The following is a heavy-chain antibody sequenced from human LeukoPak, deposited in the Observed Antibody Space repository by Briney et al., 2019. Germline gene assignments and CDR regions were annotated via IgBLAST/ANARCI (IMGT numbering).Heavy chain of an antibody. Sequence: ASVKVSCKASGYTFTSYDINWVRQATGQGLEWMGWMNPNSANTGYAQKFQGRVTITRDTSKGTAYMELSSLRSGDTAVYYCARTLPGGVVDYWGQGTLVTVST. CDR2: MNPNSANT. D-gene: IGHD1-14*01. CDR3: ARTLPGGVVDY. V-gene: IGHV1-8*03. J-gene: IGHJ4*02. CDR1: GYTFTSYD.